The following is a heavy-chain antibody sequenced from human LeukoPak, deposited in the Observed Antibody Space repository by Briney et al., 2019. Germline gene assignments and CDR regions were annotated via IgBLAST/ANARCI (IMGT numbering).Heavy chain of an antibody. CDR1: GFIFSDYN. CDR2: ISSSISTI. D-gene: IGHD4-17*01. J-gene: IGHJ4*02. Sequence: PGGSLRLSCAASGFIFSDYNMNWVRQAPGKGLEWVSYISSSISTIYYADSVKGRFTISRDNAKNSLYLQMNSLRAEDTAEYFCARHPMTTVTFFDNWGQGTLVTVSS. V-gene: IGHV3-48*01. CDR3: ARHPMTTVTFFDN.